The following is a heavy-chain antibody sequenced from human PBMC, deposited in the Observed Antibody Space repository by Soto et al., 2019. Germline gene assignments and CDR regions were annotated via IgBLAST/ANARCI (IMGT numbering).Heavy chain of an antibody. D-gene: IGHD2-2*01. V-gene: IGHV4-59*01. Sequence: QVQLQESGPGLVKPSETLSLTCTVSGDSISSFYWTWIRQPPGKGLEWVGYFFSSGSTNYNPSLKSRVTISVDTSENQFSLKLTSVTAADTAVYYCARVGYCSSTPCWPIGYFEYWGQGTLVTVSS. CDR1: GDSISSFY. J-gene: IGHJ4*02. CDR3: ARVGYCSSTPCWPIGYFEY. CDR2: FFSSGST.